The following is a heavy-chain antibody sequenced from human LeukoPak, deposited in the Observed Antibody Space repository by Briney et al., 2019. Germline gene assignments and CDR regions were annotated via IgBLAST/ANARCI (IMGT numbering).Heavy chain of an antibody. CDR3: ARPYDSSGSYYFHY. CDR2: IYPGDSDT. CDR1: GYSFTSYW. Sequence: GESLKISCKGPGYSFTSYWIGWVRQMPGKGLEWMGIIYPGDSDTRYSPSFQGQVTISADKSISTAFLQWSSLKASDTAMYYCARPYDSSGSYYFHYWGQGTLVTVSS. D-gene: IGHD3-22*01. J-gene: IGHJ4*02. V-gene: IGHV5-51*01.